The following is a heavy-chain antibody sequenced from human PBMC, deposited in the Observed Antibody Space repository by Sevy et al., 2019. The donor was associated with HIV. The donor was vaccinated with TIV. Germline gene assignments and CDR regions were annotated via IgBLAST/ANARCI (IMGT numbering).Heavy chain of an antibody. D-gene: IGHD7-27*01. J-gene: IGHJ4*02. Sequence: GGSLRLSCVTSGFSFSSYSMNWVRQAPGKGLEWVSYISSSSGTIRYADSVKVRLTISRDNAKNSLFLQMNCLRAEDTAVYYCARDDHWALDYWGQGALVTVSS. CDR2: ISSSSGTI. CDR3: ARDDHWALDY. CDR1: GFSFSSYS. V-gene: IGHV3-48*01.